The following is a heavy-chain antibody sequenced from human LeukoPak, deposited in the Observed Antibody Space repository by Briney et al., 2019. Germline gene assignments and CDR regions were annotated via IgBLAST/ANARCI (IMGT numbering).Heavy chain of an antibody. CDR2: IYPSDSYT. J-gene: IGHJ4*02. Sequence: GESLRISCQGPGFSFTTYLISWVRQMPGKGLEWMGRIYPSDSYTNYSPSFQGRVTISADKSISTAYLQLTSLRASDTAIYYCARHFYSGYDLIDYWGQGTLVTAS. D-gene: IGHD5-12*01. CDR3: ARHFYSGYDLIDY. V-gene: IGHV5-10-1*01. CDR1: GFSFTTYL.